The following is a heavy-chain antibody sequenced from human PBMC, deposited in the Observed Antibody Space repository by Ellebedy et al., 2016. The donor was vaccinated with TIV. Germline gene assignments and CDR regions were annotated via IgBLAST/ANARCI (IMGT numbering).Heavy chain of an antibody. D-gene: IGHD4-17*01. CDR3: VTPLVTDYGDYGGTGDY. V-gene: IGHV3-64D*06. CDR2: ISSNGGST. J-gene: IGHJ4*02. Sequence: PGGSLRLSCSASGFTFSSYAMHWVRQAPGKGLEYVSAISSNGGSTYYADSVKGRFTISRDNSKNTLYLQMSSLRAEDTAVYYCVTPLVTDYGDYGGTGDYWGQGTLVTVSS. CDR1: GFTFSSYA.